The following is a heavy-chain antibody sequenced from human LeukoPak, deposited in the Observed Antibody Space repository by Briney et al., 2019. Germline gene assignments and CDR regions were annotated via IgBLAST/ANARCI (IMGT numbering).Heavy chain of an antibody. CDR3: AKEGHSRGWYPTAVDTYFDY. D-gene: IGHD6-19*01. J-gene: IGHJ4*02. V-gene: IGHV3-30*02. CDR2: IRYDASNR. Sequence: GGSLRLSCAASEFTFSSYGLHWVRQAPGKGLEGVAFIRYDASNRYYADSVKGRFTISRDNSKNTLYLQMNSLRPEDTAVYYCAKEGHSRGWYPTAVDTYFDYWGQGTLVTVSS. CDR1: EFTFSSYG.